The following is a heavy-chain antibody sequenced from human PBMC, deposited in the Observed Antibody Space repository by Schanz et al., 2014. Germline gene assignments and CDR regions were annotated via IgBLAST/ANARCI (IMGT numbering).Heavy chain of an antibody. CDR1: GFTFSSYA. V-gene: IGHV3-30-3*01. D-gene: IGHD2-15*01. CDR2: ISNDGSIK. Sequence: QVQLLQFGGGVVQPGRSLRLSCAASGFTFSSYAMHWVRQAPGKGLEWVALISNDGSIKYYADSVKGRFTVSRDNARNSLYLHMNTLGAEDTAVYYCARDRGYCSGGSCLTFDYWGQGTLVSVSS. J-gene: IGHJ4*02. CDR3: ARDRGYCSGGSCLTFDY.